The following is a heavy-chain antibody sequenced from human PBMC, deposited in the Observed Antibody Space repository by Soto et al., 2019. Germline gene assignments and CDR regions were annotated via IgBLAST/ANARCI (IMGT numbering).Heavy chain of an antibody. D-gene: IGHD3-22*01. CDR3: ARMLYFYDKWYFDL. CDR1: GASINNNDYY. V-gene: IGHV4-30-4*01. Sequence: QLQESGPGLVKPSQTLSLTCTVSGASINNNDYYWSWIRQTPGKGLEWIGYVYYSGTTDYIPSLKSRLSMSIDKSQNQLTLKLNSVTAADTATYYCARMLYFYDKWYFDLWGRGTLVTVSS. CDR2: VYYSGTT. J-gene: IGHJ2*01.